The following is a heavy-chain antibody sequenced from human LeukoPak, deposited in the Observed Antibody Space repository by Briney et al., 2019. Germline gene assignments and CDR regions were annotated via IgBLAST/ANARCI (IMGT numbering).Heavy chain of an antibody. V-gene: IGHV1-18*01. CDR1: GYTFTSFG. CDR2: ISAYNANT. D-gene: IGHD6-19*01. Sequence: ASVKVSCKASGYTFTSFGISWVRQAPGQGLEWMGWISAYNANTNFAQNLQGRVTMTTDTSTSTAYMELRSLRSDDTAMYYCARVQGSSGWYIFDYWGQGTLVTVSS. J-gene: IGHJ4*02. CDR3: ARVQGSSGWYIFDY.